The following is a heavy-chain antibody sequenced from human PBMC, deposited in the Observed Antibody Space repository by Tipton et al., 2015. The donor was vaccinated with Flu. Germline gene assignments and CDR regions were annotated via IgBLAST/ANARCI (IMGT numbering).Heavy chain of an antibody. CDR2: INPNSGGT. J-gene: IGHJ4*02. D-gene: IGHD2-2*01. Sequence: QVQLVQSGAEVKKPGASVKVSCKASGYTFTGYYMHWVRQAPGQGLEWMGWINPNSGGTNYAQKFQGRVTMTRDTSISTAYMELSRLRSDDTAVYYCARKIVVVPAAKGILGYWGQGTLVTVSS. CDR3: ARKIVVVPAAKGILGY. CDR1: GYTFTGYY. V-gene: IGHV1-2*02.